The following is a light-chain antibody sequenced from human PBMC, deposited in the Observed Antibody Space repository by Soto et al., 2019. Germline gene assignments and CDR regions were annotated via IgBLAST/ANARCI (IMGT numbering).Light chain of an antibody. CDR3: QQYDTPPLT. CDR2: DAS. J-gene: IGKJ4*01. CDR1: QAISNY. Sequence: DILMTQSPSSLSASVGDRVTITCQASQAISNYLHWYQQKPGKAPKLLIYDASNLETGVPSRFSGSGSGTNFTFTISNLQPEDFATYSCQQYDTPPLTFGGGTKVEIK. V-gene: IGKV1-33*01.